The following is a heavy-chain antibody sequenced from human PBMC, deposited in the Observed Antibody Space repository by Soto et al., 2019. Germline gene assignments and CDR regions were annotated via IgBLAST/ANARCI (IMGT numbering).Heavy chain of an antibody. V-gene: IGHV3-30*18. CDR3: AKDLRAVRGVIKSY. J-gene: IGHJ4*02. D-gene: IGHD3-10*01. CDR2: ISYDGSNK. Sequence: GGSLRLSCAASTFTFSSYGMHWVRQAPGKGLEWVAVISYDGSNKYYADSVKGRFTISRDNSKNTLYLQMNSLRAEDTAVYYCAKDLRAVRGVIKSYWGQGTLVTVSS. CDR1: TFTFSSYG.